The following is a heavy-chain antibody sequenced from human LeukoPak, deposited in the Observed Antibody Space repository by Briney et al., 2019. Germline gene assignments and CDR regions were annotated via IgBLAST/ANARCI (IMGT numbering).Heavy chain of an antibody. J-gene: IGHJ4*02. CDR3: AKDSVFGIVGATLDY. Sequence: GRSLRLSCTASGFTFSNYGMHWVRQAPGKRLEWLAAISYEGSSKNYADSVKGRFSISRDNSKNTLYLQMNSLRDEDTAVYYCAKDSVFGIVGATLDYWGQGTLATVSS. CDR1: GFTFSNYG. CDR2: ISYEGSSK. V-gene: IGHV3-30*18. D-gene: IGHD1-26*01.